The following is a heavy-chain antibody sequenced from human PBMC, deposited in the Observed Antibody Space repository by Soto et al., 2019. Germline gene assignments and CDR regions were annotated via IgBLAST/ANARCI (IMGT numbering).Heavy chain of an antibody. V-gene: IGHV3-33*01. J-gene: IGHJ4*02. CDR2: IWYDGSNK. CDR3: ARDCAGYSSGWYQRGGFDY. D-gene: IGHD6-19*01. Sequence: QVQLVESGGGVVQPGRSLRLSCAASEFTFSSYGMHWVRQAPGKGLEWVAVIWYDGSNKYYADSVKGRFTISRDNSKNTLYLQMNSLRGEDTAVYYCARDCAGYSSGWYQRGGFDYWGQGTLVTVSS. CDR1: EFTFSSYG.